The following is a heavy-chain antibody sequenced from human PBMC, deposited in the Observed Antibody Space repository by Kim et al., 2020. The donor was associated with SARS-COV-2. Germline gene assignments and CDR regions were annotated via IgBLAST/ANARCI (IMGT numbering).Heavy chain of an antibody. J-gene: IGHJ4*02. CDR2: ITSDGAFT. Sequence: GGSLRLSCAASGFTFDSFIMHWVRQAPGKGLEYVASITSDGAFTFYANSVKDRFTISRDNSKNTVYLQMGSLRADDMAVYYCARGGMQLLLLTPGDHFDYWGQGSLVTVSS. D-gene: IGHD2-15*01. V-gene: IGHV3-64*01. CDR1: GFTFDSFI. CDR3: ARGGMQLLLLTPGDHFDY.